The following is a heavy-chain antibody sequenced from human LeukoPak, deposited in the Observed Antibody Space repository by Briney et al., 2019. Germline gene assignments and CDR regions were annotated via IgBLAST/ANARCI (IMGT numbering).Heavy chain of an antibody. V-gene: IGHV1-46*01. CDR1: GYTFTSYY. CDR2: INPSGGST. CDR3: ARDRVPEYYCGSAPDY. J-gene: IGHJ4*02. Sequence: ASVKVSCKASGYTFTSYYMHWVRQAPGQGLEWMGIINPSGGSTSYAQKFQGRVTMTRDTSTSTVYMELSSLRSADTAVYYCARDRVPEYYCGSAPDYWGQGTLVTVSS. D-gene: IGHD3-10*01.